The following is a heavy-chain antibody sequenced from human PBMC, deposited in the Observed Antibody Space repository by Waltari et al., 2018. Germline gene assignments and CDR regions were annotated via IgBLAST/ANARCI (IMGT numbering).Heavy chain of an antibody. D-gene: IGHD3-10*01. CDR1: GFTLGSYW. Sequence: LVQPGGSLRLSCAPSGFTLGSYWMSWVRQAPGKGLEWVANIKQDASEEYYVDSVKGRFTISKDNAKNSLSLQMNSLRAEDTAVYYCATGSTARGYYGMDVWGQGTTVTVSS. CDR2: IKQDASEE. J-gene: IGHJ6*02. CDR3: ATGSTARGYYGMDV. V-gene: IGHV3-7*01.